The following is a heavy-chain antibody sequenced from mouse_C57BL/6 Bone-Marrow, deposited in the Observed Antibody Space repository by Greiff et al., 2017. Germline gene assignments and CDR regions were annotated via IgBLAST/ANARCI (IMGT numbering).Heavy chain of an antibody. CDR1: GFNIKNTY. Sequence: VQLKQSVAELVRPGASVKLSCTASGFNIKNTYMHWVKQRPEQGLEWIGRIDPANGNTKYAPKFPGKATITADTSSNTAYLQLSSLTSEDTAIYYCAPLYYYGSRDAMDYWGQGTSVTVSS. V-gene: IGHV14-3*01. CDR3: APLYYYGSRDAMDY. D-gene: IGHD1-1*01. J-gene: IGHJ4*01. CDR2: IDPANGNT.